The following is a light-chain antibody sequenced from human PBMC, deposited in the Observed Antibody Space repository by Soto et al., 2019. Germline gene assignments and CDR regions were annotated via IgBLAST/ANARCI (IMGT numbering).Light chain of an antibody. CDR2: GAS. J-gene: IGKJ5*01. V-gene: IGKV3-15*01. CDR3: QQYNNWPIT. Sequence: IVMTQSPATLPVSPGERATLSCRAGQNVLSNLAWHQQTPGQAPRLLIYGASTRATGLPARFSGSGSGTQFTLTISSLQSEDFAVYYCQQYNNWPITFGQGTRLEIK. CDR1: QNVLSN.